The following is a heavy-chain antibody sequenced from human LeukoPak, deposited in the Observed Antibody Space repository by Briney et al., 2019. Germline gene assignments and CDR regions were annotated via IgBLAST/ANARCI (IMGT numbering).Heavy chain of an antibody. CDR3: AKKRSGIAVAGTVSDY. D-gene: IGHD6-19*01. Sequence: GGSLRLSCAASGSTFSSYAMSWVRQAPGKGLEWVSAISGSGGSTYYADSVKGRFTISRDNSKNTLYLQMNSLRAEDTAVYYCAKKRSGIAVAGTVSDYWGQGTLVTVSS. V-gene: IGHV3-23*01. CDR2: ISGSGGST. CDR1: GSTFSSYA. J-gene: IGHJ4*02.